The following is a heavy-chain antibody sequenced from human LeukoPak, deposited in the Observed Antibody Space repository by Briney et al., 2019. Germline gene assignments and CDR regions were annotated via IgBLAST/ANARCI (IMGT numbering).Heavy chain of an antibody. CDR3: ARGQNSEVDY. CDR2: INHSGST. CDR1: GGSFSGYY. Sequence: PSETLSLTCAVYGGSFSGYYWSWIRQPPGKGLEWIGEINHSGSTNYNPSLKSRVTISVDTSKNQFSLKLSSVTAADTAVYYCARGQNSEVDYWGQGTLVTVSS. D-gene: IGHD4-23*01. J-gene: IGHJ4*02. V-gene: IGHV4-34*01.